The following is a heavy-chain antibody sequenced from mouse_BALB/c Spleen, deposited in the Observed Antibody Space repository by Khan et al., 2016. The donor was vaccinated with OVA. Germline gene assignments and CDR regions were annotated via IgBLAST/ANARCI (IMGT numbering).Heavy chain of an antibody. CDR3: ARGGYSAFAY. CDR2: IYPGNSDT. CDR1: GYSFTSYL. Sequence: DVKLQESGTVLARPGASVKMSCKASGYSFTSYLIHWVKQRPGQGLEWIGDIYPGNSDTTYNQKLKDKAKLTEGTSANTSYMELSSLTNEYSAVYYCARGGYSAFAYWGQGTLVTVSA. D-gene: IGHD2-12*01. J-gene: IGHJ3*01. V-gene: IGHV1-5*01.